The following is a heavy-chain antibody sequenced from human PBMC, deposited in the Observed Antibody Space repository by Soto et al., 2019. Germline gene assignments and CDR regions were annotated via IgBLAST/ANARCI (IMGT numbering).Heavy chain of an antibody. Sequence: QVQLVESGGGVVQPGRSLRLSCAASGFTFSSYGMHWVRQAPGKGLEWVAVIWYDGSNKYYADSVKGRFTISRDNSKNTMNLQMNGLRAEDTAVYYCARDLRLPYGFWGGRNYYGMDVWGQGTTVTVSS. CDR1: GFTFSSYG. J-gene: IGHJ6*02. CDR2: IWYDGSNK. V-gene: IGHV3-33*01. D-gene: IGHD3-3*01. CDR3: ARDLRLPYGFWGGRNYYGMDV.